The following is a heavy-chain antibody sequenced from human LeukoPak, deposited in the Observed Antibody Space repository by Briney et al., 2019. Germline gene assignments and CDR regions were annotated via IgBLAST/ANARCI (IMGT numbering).Heavy chain of an antibody. Sequence: GGSLRLSCAASGFTFSSYGMHWVRQAPGKGLEWAAVISYDGSNKYYADSVKGRFTISRDNSKNTLYLQMNSLRAEDTAVYYCAKEIQLWPSGGDYWGQGTLVTVSS. D-gene: IGHD5-18*01. V-gene: IGHV3-30*18. J-gene: IGHJ4*02. CDR3: AKEIQLWPSGGDY. CDR1: GFTFSSYG. CDR2: ISYDGSNK.